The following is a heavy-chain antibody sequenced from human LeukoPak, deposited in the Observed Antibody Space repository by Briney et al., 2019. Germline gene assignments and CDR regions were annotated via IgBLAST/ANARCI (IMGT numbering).Heavy chain of an antibody. CDR2: ISGSGGST. CDR3: AKYYYDSSGYYRFSDF. J-gene: IGHJ4*02. D-gene: IGHD3-22*01. V-gene: IGHV3-23*01. CDR1: GFTSSSHA. Sequence: GGSLRLSCAASGFTSSSHAMSWVRQAPGKGLEWVSGISGSGGSTYYADSVKGRFTISRDTSNNTLYLQMNSLRAEDTAVYYCAKYYYDSSGYYRFSDFWGQGTLVTVSS.